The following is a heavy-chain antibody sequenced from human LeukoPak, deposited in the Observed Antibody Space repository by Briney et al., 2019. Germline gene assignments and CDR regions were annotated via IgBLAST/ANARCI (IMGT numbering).Heavy chain of an antibody. V-gene: IGHV1-18*04. D-gene: IGHD2-2*01. J-gene: IGHJ6*02. CDR1: GYTFTGYY. Sequence: ASVKVSCKASGYTFTGYYMHWVRQAPGQGFEWMGWISAYNGNTNYAQKLQGRVTMTTDTSTSTAYMELRSLRSDDTAVYYCARGGVVVVPAAMFSYYYYGMDVWGQGTTVTVSS. CDR3: ARGGVVVVPAAMFSYYYYGMDV. CDR2: ISAYNGNT.